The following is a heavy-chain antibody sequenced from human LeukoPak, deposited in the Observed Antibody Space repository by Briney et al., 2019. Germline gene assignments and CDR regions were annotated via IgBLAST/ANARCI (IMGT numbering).Heavy chain of an antibody. CDR2: IYSGGST. Sequence: ETLSLTCAGYGGSFSGYYWSWIRQPPGKGLEWVSVIYSGGSTYYADSVKGRFTISRDNSKNTLYLQMNSLRAEDTAVYYCARVLFSADYAPYFDYWGQGTLVTVSS. CDR3: ARVLFSADYAPYFDY. CDR1: GGSFSGYY. V-gene: IGHV3-66*01. J-gene: IGHJ4*02. D-gene: IGHD4-17*01.